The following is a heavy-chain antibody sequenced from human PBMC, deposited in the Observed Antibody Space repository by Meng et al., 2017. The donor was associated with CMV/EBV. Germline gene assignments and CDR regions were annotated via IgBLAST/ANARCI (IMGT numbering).Heavy chain of an antibody. D-gene: IGHD3-22*01. CDR2: IYSTGGT. CDR3: ARERGDDSGYNFDS. Sequence: QVQLKESVPGLVKPSETLSRTCSVSGGFFSGFFWTWIRQPAGKGLEWIGRIYSTGGTNYNPSFESRVTISLDGSNNQFSLKLNSVTAADTAIYYCARERGDDSGYNFDSWGQGTLVTVSS. CDR1: GGFFSGFF. V-gene: IGHV4-4*07. J-gene: IGHJ4*02.